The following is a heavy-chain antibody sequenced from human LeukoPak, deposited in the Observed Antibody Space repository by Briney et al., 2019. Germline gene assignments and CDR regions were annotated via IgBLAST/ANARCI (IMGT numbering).Heavy chain of an antibody. CDR1: GYTFTSYG. Sequence: ASVKVSCKASGYTFTSYGISWVRQAPGQGLEWMGWISAYNGNTNYAQKLQGRVTMTTDTSTSTAYMELRSLRPDDTAVYYCARDLFCSSTSCYNAFDIWGQGTMVTVSS. CDR3: ARDLFCSSTSCYNAFDI. CDR2: ISAYNGNT. V-gene: IGHV1-18*01. J-gene: IGHJ3*02. D-gene: IGHD2-2*01.